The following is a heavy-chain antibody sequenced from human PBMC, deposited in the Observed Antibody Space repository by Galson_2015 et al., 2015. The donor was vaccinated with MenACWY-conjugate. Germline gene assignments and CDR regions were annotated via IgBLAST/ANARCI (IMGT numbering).Heavy chain of an antibody. V-gene: IGHV4-39*01. CDR3: ARRSYYSGSYTGWFDS. CDR2: INYSGST. D-gene: IGHD1-26*01. J-gene: IGHJ5*01. Sequence: LSLTCTVSGGSISNASYYWGWIRQPPGKGLEWIGSINYSGSTYYNPSLKSRVTMSLDTSKNQLSLNLGSVTAADTAVYYCARRSYYSGSYTGWFDSWGRGTLVTVSS. CDR1: GGSISNASYY.